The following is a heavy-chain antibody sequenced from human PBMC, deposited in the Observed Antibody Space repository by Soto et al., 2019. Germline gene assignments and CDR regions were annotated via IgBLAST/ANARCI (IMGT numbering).Heavy chain of an antibody. V-gene: IGHV3-23*01. D-gene: IGHD6-6*01. CDR2: ISGSGGST. CDR1: GFTFSSYA. Sequence: PGGSLRLSCAASGFTFSSYAMSWVRPAPGKGLEWVSAISGSGGSTYYADSVKGRFTISRDNSKNTLYLQMNSLRAEDTAVYYCAKDHIAARVAYYYYGMDVWGQGTTVTVSS. J-gene: IGHJ6*02. CDR3: AKDHIAARVAYYYYGMDV.